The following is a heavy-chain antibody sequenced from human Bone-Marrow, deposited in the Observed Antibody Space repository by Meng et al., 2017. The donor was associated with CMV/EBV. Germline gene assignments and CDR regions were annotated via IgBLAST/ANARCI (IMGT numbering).Heavy chain of an antibody. J-gene: IGHJ6*02. CDR1: GGTFSSYA. D-gene: IGHD3-10*01. CDR2: IIPIFGTA. Sequence: SVKVSCKASGGTFSSYAISWVRQAPGQGLEWMGGIIPIFGTANYAQKFQGRVTITTDESTSTAYMELSSLRSEDTAVYYCATPPGLWFGELFWGGMDVWGQGTTVTGSS. V-gene: IGHV1-69*05. CDR3: ATPPGLWFGELFWGGMDV.